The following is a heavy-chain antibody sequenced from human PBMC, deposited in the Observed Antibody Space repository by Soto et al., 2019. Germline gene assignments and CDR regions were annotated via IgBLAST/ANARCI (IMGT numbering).Heavy chain of an antibody. CDR2: ISAYNGNT. CDR3: ARGRGGPVTYGMDV. CDR1: GYTFTSYG. D-gene: IGHD3-16*01. Sequence: TSVEVTCKACGYTFTSYGISWVRQAPGQGLEWMGWISAYNGNTNYAQKLQGRVTMTTDTSTSTAYMELRSLRSDDTAVYYCARGRGGPVTYGMDVWGQGTKVTVSS. J-gene: IGHJ6*02. V-gene: IGHV1-18*04.